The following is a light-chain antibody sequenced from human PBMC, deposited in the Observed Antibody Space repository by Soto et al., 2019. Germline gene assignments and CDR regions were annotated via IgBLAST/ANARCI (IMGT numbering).Light chain of an antibody. CDR2: VAS. V-gene: IGKV1-27*01. J-gene: IGKJ4*01. Sequence: DIQMTQSPSSLSASVGDRVTITCRASRGISNYLAWYQQKPGKVPKLLIYVASTLQSGVPSRFSGSGSGTDFTLTISNLQPEDVATYFCLNYNSAPLTFGGGTKVEIK. CDR3: LNYNSAPLT. CDR1: RGISNY.